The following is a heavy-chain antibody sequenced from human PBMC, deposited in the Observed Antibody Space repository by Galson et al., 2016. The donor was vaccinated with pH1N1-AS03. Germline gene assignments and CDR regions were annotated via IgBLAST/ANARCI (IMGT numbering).Heavy chain of an antibody. CDR2: VYYLGAT. J-gene: IGHJ4*02. Sequence: SETLSLTCIVSGDSISRSPYYWGWIRQPPGKGLEWIGTVYYLGATYYSPSLRSRVTISIDTSKNQFSLNLNSVTAADTAVYYCARHVSGSYPNNLDYWGQGTLVIVSS. D-gene: IGHD1-26*01. CDR3: ARHVSGSYPNNLDY. CDR1: GDSISRSPYY. V-gene: IGHV4-39*07.